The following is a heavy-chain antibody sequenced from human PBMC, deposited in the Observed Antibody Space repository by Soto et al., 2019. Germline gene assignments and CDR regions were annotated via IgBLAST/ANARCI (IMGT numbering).Heavy chain of an antibody. V-gene: IGHV4-59*08. CDR1: GDSISTDY. J-gene: IGHJ4*02. CDR2: IYYGGST. D-gene: IGHD7-27*01. Sequence: TSETLSLTCTVSGDSISTDYWSWIRQSPGKGLEWIGFIYYGGSTNYNPSLKSRVTISVDTPKNQFSLKLSSVTAADTAAYYCAKNWNWGSLVHWGQGTLVTVSS. CDR3: AKNWNWGSLVH.